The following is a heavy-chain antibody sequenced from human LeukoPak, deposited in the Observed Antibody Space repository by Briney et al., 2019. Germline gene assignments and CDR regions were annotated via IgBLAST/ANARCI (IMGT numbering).Heavy chain of an antibody. J-gene: IGHJ4*02. CDR3: ARDSRLSGRYGEVDY. CDR1: GFTFSSYA. CDR2: ISYDGSNK. V-gene: IGHV3-30-3*01. Sequence: GRSLRLSCAASGFTFSSYAMHWVRQAPGKGPEWVAVISYDGSNKYYADSVKGRFTISRDNSKNTLYLQMNSLRAEDTAVYYCARDSRLSGRYGEVDYWGQGTLVTVSS. D-gene: IGHD4-17*01.